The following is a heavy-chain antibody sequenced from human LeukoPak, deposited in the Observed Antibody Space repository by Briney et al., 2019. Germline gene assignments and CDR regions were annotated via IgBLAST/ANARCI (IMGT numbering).Heavy chain of an antibody. CDR2: INHSGST. D-gene: IGHD3-22*01. CDR3: ACFDSSGYYYHNWFDP. J-gene: IGHJ5*02. CDR1: GGSISTSSYY. V-gene: IGHV4-39*07. Sequence: PSETLSLTCTVSGGSISTSSYYWSWIRQPPGKGLEWIGEINHSGSTNYNPSLKSRVTISVDTSKNQFSLKLSSVTAADTAVYYCACFDSSGYYYHNWFDPWGQGTLVTVSS.